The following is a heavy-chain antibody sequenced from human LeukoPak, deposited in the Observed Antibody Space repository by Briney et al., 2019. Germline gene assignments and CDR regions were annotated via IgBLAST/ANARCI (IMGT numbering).Heavy chain of an antibody. Sequence: SETLSLTCTVSGGSISSYYWSWIRQPPGKGLEWIGCIYYSGSTNYNPSLKSRVTISVDTSKNQFSLKLSSVTAAGTAVYYCARDEEAGTDYWGQGTLVTVSS. CDR2: IYYSGST. V-gene: IGHV4-59*12. CDR1: GGSISSYY. J-gene: IGHJ4*02. D-gene: IGHD6-19*01. CDR3: ARDEEAGTDY.